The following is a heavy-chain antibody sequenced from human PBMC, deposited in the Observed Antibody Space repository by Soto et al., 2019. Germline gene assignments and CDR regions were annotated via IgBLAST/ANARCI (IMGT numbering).Heavy chain of an antibody. D-gene: IGHD1-1*01. V-gene: IGHV3-30*03. J-gene: IGHJ4*02. CDR1: GFSFSSYG. CDR3: AIQESDWNDPFDY. CDR2: ISYDGTDE. Sequence: QVQLVESGGGVVQPGRSLRLSCAASGFSFSSYGMHWVRQAPGKGLEWVAMISYDGTDEYYADSVKGRFTISRDNSKNAVYQQMNSVRAEDKAVYYCAIQESDWNDPFDYWGQGTLVTVSS.